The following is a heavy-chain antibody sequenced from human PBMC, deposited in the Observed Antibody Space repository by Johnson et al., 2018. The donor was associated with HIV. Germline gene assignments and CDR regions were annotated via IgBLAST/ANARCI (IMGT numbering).Heavy chain of an antibody. D-gene: IGHD1-1*01. Sequence: MQLVESGGGLVQPGGSLRLSCAASGFTFSSYAMHWVRQAPGKGLEYVSAISSNGGSTYYANSVKGRFTISRDNSKNTLYLQMGSLRAEDMAVYYCARVRETKGPYDAFDIWGQGTMVTVSS. CDR3: ARVRETKGPYDAFDI. CDR2: ISSNGGST. CDR1: GFTFSSYA. J-gene: IGHJ3*02. V-gene: IGHV3-64*01.